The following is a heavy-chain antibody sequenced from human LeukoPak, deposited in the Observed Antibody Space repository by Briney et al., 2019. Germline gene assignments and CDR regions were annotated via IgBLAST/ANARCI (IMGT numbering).Heavy chain of an antibody. D-gene: IGHD2-2*01. V-gene: IGHV1-24*01. CDR1: GYTHTELS. Sequence: ASVKVSCKVSGYTHTELSMHWVRQAPGKGLEWMGGFDPEDGETIYAQKFQGRVTMTEDTSTDTAYMELSSLRSEDTAVYYCATPHCSSTSCHNWFDPWGQGTLVTVSS. J-gene: IGHJ5*02. CDR2: FDPEDGET. CDR3: ATPHCSSTSCHNWFDP.